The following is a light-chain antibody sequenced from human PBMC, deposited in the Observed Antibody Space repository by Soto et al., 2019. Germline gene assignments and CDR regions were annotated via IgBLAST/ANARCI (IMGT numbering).Light chain of an antibody. CDR2: GVS. V-gene: IGKV3-20*01. CDR1: QSLSSNY. Sequence: IVLTQAPCTLSLSPWERATLSFMSIQSLSSNYLAWYQQKPCQSPRLLIYGVSSRATGVPVSFSGSGSGTDFTLTISRLEPEDFAVYYCQQYGDSLPITFGQGTRLEI. J-gene: IGKJ5*01. CDR3: QQYGDSLPIT.